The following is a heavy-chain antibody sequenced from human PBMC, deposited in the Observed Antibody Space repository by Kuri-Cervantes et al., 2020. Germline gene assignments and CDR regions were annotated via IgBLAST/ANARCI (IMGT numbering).Heavy chain of an antibody. V-gene: IGHV4-30-2*01. Sequence: LRLSCAVSGGSISSGGYSWSWIRQPPGKGLEWIGYIYHSGSTYYNPSLKSRVTISVDTSKNQFSLKLSSVTAADTAVYYCARGYGGWFGELLSTYYYYYGMDVWGQGTTVTVSS. CDR1: GGSISSGGYS. CDR3: ARGYGGWFGELLSTYYYYYGMDV. J-gene: IGHJ6*02. CDR2: IYHSGST. D-gene: IGHD3-10*01.